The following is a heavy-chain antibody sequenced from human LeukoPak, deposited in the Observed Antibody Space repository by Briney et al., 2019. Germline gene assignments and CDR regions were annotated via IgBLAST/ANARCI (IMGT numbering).Heavy chain of an antibody. CDR3: ARDQYYYDSSGYYYYYMDV. D-gene: IGHD3-22*01. V-gene: IGHV4-4*07. J-gene: IGHJ6*03. CDR2: IYSSGST. CDR1: GGSISSYY. Sequence: SETLSLTCTVSGGSISSYYWSWIRQPAGKGLEWIGRIYSSGSTNYNPSLKSRVTMSVDTSKNQFSLKLSSVTAADTAVYYCARDQYYYDSSGYYYYYMDVWGKGTTVTVSS.